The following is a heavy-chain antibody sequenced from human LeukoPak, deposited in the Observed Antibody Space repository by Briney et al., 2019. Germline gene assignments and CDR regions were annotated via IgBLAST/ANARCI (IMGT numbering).Heavy chain of an antibody. CDR1: GYTFTGYY. CDR2: INPNSGGT. D-gene: IGHD4-17*01. J-gene: IGHJ3*02. V-gene: IGHV1-2*02. CDR3: AREPGTTAAFDI. Sequence: RASVKVSCKASGYTFTGYYMHWVRQAPGQGLEWMGWINPNSGGTNYAQKFQGRVTMTRDTSISTAYMELSRLRSDDTAVYYCAREPGTTAAFDIWGQGTMVTVSS.